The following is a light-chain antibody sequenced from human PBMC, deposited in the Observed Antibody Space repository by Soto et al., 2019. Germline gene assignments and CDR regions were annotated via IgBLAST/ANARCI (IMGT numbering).Light chain of an antibody. CDR2: AAS. CDR1: QGIRNE. V-gene: IGKV1-6*01. CDR3: MQALQTPLT. J-gene: IGKJ5*01. Sequence: AIQMTQSPSSLSASIVDRFTMTCLATQGIRNELGWYQQKPGKAPKLLIYAASSLQSGVPSRFSGSGSGTDFTLKISRVEAEDVGLYYCMQALQTPLTFGQGTRLEIK.